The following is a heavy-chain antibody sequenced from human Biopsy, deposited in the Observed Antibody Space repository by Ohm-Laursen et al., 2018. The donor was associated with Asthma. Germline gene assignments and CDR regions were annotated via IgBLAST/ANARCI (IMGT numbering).Heavy chain of an antibody. V-gene: IGHV1-69*01. J-gene: IGHJ4*02. CDR1: GGTFNTYV. CDR3: ARKAGSCISRTCYSLDF. D-gene: IGHD2-2*01. Sequence: SSVKVSCKSLGGTFNTYVIGWVRQAPGQGLERMGGINSVFGTTTYPQKFRDRVTITADDSTSTVYMELSSLRSEDTAVYYCARKAGSCISRTCYSLDFWGQGTLVTVSS. CDR2: INSVFGTT.